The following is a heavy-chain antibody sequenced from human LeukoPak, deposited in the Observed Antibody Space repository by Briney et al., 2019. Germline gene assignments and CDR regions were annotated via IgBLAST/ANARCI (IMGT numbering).Heavy chain of an antibody. CDR1: GVSISSYY. CDR2: IYYSGST. V-gene: IGHV4-59*08. D-gene: IGHD3-10*01. J-gene: IGHJ3*02. CDR3: ARHLVVRGGSGSLRDAFDI. Sequence: SETLSLTGTVSGVSISSYYWSWIPQRPGKGLEGLVYIYYSGSTNYNPSLKSRVPISVDTSKNQFSVKLSSVTAADTAVYYCARHLVVRGGSGSLRDAFDIWGQGTMVTVSS.